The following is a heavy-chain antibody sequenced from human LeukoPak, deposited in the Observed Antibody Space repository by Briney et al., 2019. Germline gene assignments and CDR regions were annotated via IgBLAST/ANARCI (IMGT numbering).Heavy chain of an antibody. CDR3: TRGLFDI. CDR2: IRSKANSYAT. V-gene: IGHV3-73*01. CDR1: GFTFNGSG. J-gene: IGHJ3*02. Sequence: GSLRLSFGASGFTFNGSGMHWVRQASGKGLEWVGRIRSKANSYATAYAASVKGRFTISRDDSKNTAYLQMNSLKTEDTAVYYCTRGLFDIWGQGTMVTVSS.